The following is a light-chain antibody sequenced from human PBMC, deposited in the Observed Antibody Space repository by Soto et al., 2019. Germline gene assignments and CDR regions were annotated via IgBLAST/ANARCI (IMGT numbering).Light chain of an antibody. V-gene: IGLV2-11*01. CDR2: DVS. CDR3: CSYAGNKTVV. J-gene: IGLJ3*02. CDR1: SSDVGGYIY. Sequence: QSALTQPRSVSGSPGQSVTISCPGTSSDVGGYIYVSWYQQNAAKAPKVMIYDVSRRPSGVPDRFSGSKSGNTASLTISGLQAEDEAVYYCCSYAGNKTVVFGGGTKLTVL.